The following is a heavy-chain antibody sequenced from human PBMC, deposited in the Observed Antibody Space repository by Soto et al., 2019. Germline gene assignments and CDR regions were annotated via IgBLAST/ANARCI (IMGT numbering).Heavy chain of an antibody. CDR2: IYYSGST. Sequence: SETLSLTCTVSGDSIRSGNHYWSWIRQPPGKGLEWIGYIYYSGSTYYSPSLKSRVTISVDTSKNQFSLKLSSVTAADTAVYYCARDIGTRGPYPYYGMDVWGQGTTVTVSS. D-gene: IGHD6-25*01. V-gene: IGHV4-30-4*01. CDR3: ARDIGTRGPYPYYGMDV. J-gene: IGHJ6*02. CDR1: GDSIRSGNHY.